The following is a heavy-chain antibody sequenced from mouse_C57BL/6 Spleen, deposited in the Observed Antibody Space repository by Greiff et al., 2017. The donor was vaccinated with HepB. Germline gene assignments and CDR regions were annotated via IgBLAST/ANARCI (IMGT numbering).Heavy chain of an antibody. CDR3: ARGRGYGPDY. D-gene: IGHD1-1*02. Sequence: QVQLQQPGAELVRPGSSVKLSCKASGYTFTSYWMHWVKQRPIQGLEWIGNIDPSDSETHYNQKFKDKATLTVDKSSSTAYMQLSSLTSEDSAVYFCARGRGYGPDYWGQGTTLTVSS. CDR1: GYTFTSYW. CDR2: IDPSDSET. J-gene: IGHJ2*01. V-gene: IGHV1-52*01.